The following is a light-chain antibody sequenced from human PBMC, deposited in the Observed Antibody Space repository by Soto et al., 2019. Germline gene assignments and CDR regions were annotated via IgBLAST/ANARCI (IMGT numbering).Light chain of an antibody. CDR1: QSISNW. Sequence: DIQITQSPSTLPASVADRVTITFRASQSISNWLSWYQQKPGTAPKVLIYHASNLQSGVPSRFSGSGSGTDFTLTISSLQPEDFATYYCQQSYSTSWTFGQGTKVDIK. J-gene: IGKJ1*01. CDR2: HAS. CDR3: QQSYSTSWT. V-gene: IGKV1-39*01.